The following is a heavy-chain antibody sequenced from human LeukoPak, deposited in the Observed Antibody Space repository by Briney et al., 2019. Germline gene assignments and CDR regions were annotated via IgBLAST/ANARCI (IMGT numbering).Heavy chain of an antibody. CDR3: ARGRHSYWALDY. V-gene: IGHV1-2*02. J-gene: IGHJ4*02. CDR1: GHTFTGYY. CDR2: NNPNSGGT. D-gene: IGHD2-21*01. Sequence: ASVKVSCKASGHTFTGYYIHWVRQAPGQGLEWMGWNNPNSGGTNYAQKFQGRVTMTRDTSISTAYMELSGLRSDDTAVYYCARGRHSYWALDYWGQGTLVTVSS.